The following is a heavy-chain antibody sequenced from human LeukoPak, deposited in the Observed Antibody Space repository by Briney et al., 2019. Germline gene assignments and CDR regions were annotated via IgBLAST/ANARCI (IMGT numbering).Heavy chain of an antibody. V-gene: IGHV4-59*01. J-gene: IGHJ4*02. CDR2: IYYSGST. D-gene: IGHD3-10*01. CDR1: GGSISTYY. Sequence: SETLSLTCVVSGGSISTYYWSWIRQPPGKGPEWIGHIYYSGSTNYNPSLKSRVTISIDTSKNQFSLNLRSVTAADTAVYYRARVPDTSHYYFYFDYWGQGTLVTVSS. CDR3: ARVPDTSHYYFYFDY.